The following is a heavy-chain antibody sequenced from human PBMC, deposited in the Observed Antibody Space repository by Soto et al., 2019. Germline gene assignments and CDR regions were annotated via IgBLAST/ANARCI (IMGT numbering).Heavy chain of an antibody. V-gene: IGHV1-69*13. CDR2: IIPIFGTA. CDR1: GGTFSSYA. CDR3: ARENVVVVAATPYWFDP. D-gene: IGHD2-15*01. Sequence: GASVKVSCKASGGTFSSYAISWVRQAPGQGLEWMGGIIPIFGTANYAQKFQGRVTITADESTSTAYMELSSLRSEDTAVYYCARENVVVVAATPYWFDPWGQGTLVTVSS. J-gene: IGHJ5*02.